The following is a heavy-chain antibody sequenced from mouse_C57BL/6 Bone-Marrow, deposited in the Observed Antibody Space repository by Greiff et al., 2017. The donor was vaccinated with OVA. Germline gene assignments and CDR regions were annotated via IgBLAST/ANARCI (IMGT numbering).Heavy chain of an antibody. V-gene: IGHV14-4*01. Sequence: EVQLQQSGAELVRPGASVKLSCTASGFNIKDDYMHWVKQRPEQGLEWIGWIDPENGDTEYASKFQGKATIPADTSSNTAYLQLSSLTSEDTAVYYCTGYYGSSLYWYFDVWGTGTTVTVSS. CDR2: IDPENGDT. D-gene: IGHD1-1*01. CDR3: TGYYGSSLYWYFDV. J-gene: IGHJ1*03. CDR1: GFNIKDDY.